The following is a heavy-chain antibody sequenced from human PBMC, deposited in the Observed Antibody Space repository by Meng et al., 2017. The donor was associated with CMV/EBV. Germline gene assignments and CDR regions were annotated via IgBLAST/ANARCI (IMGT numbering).Heavy chain of an antibody. V-gene: IGHV3-48*03. D-gene: IGHD3-22*01. Sequence: GESLKISCAASGFTFSSYEMNWVRQAPGKGLEWVSYMSSSGRTIYYADSVKGRFTISRDNAKNSLYLQMTSLRAEDTAVYYCARDVYYYDSSGYYIDYWGQGTLVTVSS. CDR3: ARDVYYYDSSGYYIDY. CDR1: GFTFSSYE. CDR2: MSSSGRTI. J-gene: IGHJ4*02.